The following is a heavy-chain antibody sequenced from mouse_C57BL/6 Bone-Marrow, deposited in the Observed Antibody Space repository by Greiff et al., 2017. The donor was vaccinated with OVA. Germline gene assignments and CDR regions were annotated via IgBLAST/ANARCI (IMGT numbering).Heavy chain of an antibody. CDR1: GFTFSDYY. J-gene: IGHJ4*01. CDR2: ISNGGGST. CDR3: ARRYAGHYYAMDY. D-gene: IGHD2-14*01. Sequence: EVKVVESGGGLVQPGGSLKLSCAASGFTFSDYYMYWVRQTPEKRLEWVAYISNGGGSTYYPDTVKGRFTISRDNAKNTLYLQMSRLKSEDTAMYYCARRYAGHYYAMDYWGQGTSVTVSS. V-gene: IGHV5-12*01.